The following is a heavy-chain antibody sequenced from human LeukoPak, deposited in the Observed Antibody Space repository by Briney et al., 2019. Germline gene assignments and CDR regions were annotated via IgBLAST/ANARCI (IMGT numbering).Heavy chain of an antibody. CDR2: INPNSSGT. Sequence: ASVKVSCKASGYTFTGYYMHWVRQAPGQGLVWMGWINPNSSGTNYAQKFQGRVTMTRDTSISTAYMELSRLRYDDTAVYYCARHSSGYDLGPGDYWGQGTLVTVSS. J-gene: IGHJ4*02. D-gene: IGHD5-12*01. CDR1: GYTFTGYY. CDR3: ARHSSGYDLGPGDY. V-gene: IGHV1-2*02.